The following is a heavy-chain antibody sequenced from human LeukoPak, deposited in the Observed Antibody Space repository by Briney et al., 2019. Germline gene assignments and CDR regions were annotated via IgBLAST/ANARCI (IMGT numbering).Heavy chain of an antibody. CDR3: ARMIDYNYGYAFDY. Sequence: GGSLRLSCAASGFTLSIYTMNWVRQAPGKGLEWVSYMSTSGSISYADSVKGRFTISRDNAKSSLYLQMNSLSDEDTAVYYCARMIDYNYGYAFDYWGQGTLVTVSS. V-gene: IGHV3-48*02. CDR1: GFTLSIYT. D-gene: IGHD5-18*01. CDR2: MSTSGSI. J-gene: IGHJ4*02.